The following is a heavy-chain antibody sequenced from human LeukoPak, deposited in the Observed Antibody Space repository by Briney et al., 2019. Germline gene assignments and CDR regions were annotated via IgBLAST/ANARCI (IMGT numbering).Heavy chain of an antibody. D-gene: IGHD3-22*01. Sequence: GASVKVSCKASGYTFTSYGISWVRQAPGQGLEWMGWISAYNGNTNYAQKLQGRVTMTTDTSTSTAYMELRSLRSDDTAVYYCARARRYYYDSSGYYYDAFDIWGQGTMVTVSS. V-gene: IGHV1-18*01. CDR3: ARARRYYYDSSGYYYDAFDI. CDR2: ISAYNGNT. CDR1: GYTFTSYG. J-gene: IGHJ3*02.